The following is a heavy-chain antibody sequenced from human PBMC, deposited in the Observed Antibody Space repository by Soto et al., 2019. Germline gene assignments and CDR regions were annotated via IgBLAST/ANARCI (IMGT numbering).Heavy chain of an antibody. D-gene: IGHD5-12*01. CDR1: GGSFSNFG. CDR3: AREGSGYNF. J-gene: IGHJ4*02. CDR2: IVPVFGRP. Sequence: SVKVSCKASGGSFSNFGISWVRQAPGQGLEWMGGIVPVFGRPNYAQRFRGRLTITADESTSTGYIELISLRSDETAVYYCAREGSGYNFWGQGTQVTVSS. V-gene: IGHV1-69*13.